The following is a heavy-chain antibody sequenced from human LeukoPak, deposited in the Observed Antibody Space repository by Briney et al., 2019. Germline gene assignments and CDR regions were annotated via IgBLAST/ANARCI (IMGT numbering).Heavy chain of an antibody. J-gene: IGHJ4*02. CDR1: GYTFTGYY. V-gene: IGHV1-2*02. D-gene: IGHD5-18*01. CDR2: INPNSGGT. Sequence: ASVKVSCKASGYTFTGYYMHWVRQAPGQGLEWMGWINPNSGGTNYAQKFQGRVTMTRDTSISTAYMELSSLRSEDTAVYYCARSSDVDTAMVDYWGQGTLVTVSS. CDR3: ARSSDVDTAMVDY.